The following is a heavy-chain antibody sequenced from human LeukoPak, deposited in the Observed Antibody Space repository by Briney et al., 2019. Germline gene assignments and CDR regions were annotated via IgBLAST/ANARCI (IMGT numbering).Heavy chain of an antibody. Sequence: QPGGSLRLSCAASGFTFSDYYMSWIRQAPGKGLEWVSYISSSGSTIYYADSVKGRFTISRDNAKNSLYLQMNSLRAGDTAVYYCARDLNFWSGFPNVYFDCWGQGSLVTVSS. CDR2: ISSSGSTI. D-gene: IGHD3-3*01. CDR3: ARDLNFWSGFPNVYFDC. V-gene: IGHV3-11*04. J-gene: IGHJ4*02. CDR1: GFTFSDYY.